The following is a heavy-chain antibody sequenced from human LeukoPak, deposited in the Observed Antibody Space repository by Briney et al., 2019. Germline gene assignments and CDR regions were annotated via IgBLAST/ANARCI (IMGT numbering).Heavy chain of an antibody. Sequence: PGGSLRLSCAASGFTFSSYGMHWVRQAPGKGLEWVAFIRYDGSNKYYADSVKGRFTISRDNSKNTLYLQMNSLRAEDAAVYYCAKASDFWSGLGHWGQGALVTVSS. CDR3: AKASDFWSGLGH. D-gene: IGHD3-3*01. CDR1: GFTFSSYG. V-gene: IGHV3-30*02. J-gene: IGHJ4*02. CDR2: IRYDGSNK.